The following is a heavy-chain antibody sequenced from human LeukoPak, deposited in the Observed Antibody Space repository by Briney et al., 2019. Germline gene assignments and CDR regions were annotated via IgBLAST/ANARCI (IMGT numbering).Heavy chain of an antibody. CDR1: GGSITSYY. D-gene: IGHD2-2*01. CDR2: ISESGST. Sequence: KSSETLSLTCTVSGGSITSYYWSWIRQPPGKGLEWIGYISESGSTNSNPSLKSRVTISVVTSKNQFSLKLSSVTAADTAVYYCAREGLGYCSSTSCLGAFDIWGQGTMVTVSS. V-gene: IGHV4-59*01. J-gene: IGHJ3*02. CDR3: AREGLGYCSSTSCLGAFDI.